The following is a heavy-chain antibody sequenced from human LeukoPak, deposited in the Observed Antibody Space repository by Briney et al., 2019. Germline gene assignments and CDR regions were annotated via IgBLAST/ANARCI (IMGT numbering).Heavy chain of an antibody. D-gene: IGHD5-12*01. V-gene: IGHV4-61*02. J-gene: IGHJ6*03. CDR1: GGSISSGSYY. Sequence: PSETLSLTCTVSGGSISSGSYYWSWIRQPAGKGLEWIGRIYTSGSTNYNPSLKSRVTISVDTSKNQFSLKLSSVTAADTAVYYCARDRAATKYYYYYMDVWGKGTTVTISS. CDR3: ARDRAATKYYYYYMDV. CDR2: IYTSGST.